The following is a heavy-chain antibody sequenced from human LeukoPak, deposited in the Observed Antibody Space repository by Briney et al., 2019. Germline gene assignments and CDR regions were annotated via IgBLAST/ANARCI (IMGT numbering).Heavy chain of an antibody. D-gene: IGHD1-26*01. CDR3: ARHEYSGSYYGLSWFDP. Sequence: SETLSLTYTVSGGSISSSGYYWGWIRQPPGKGLEWIASIYYSGSTYYNPSLKSRVTISVDTSKNQLSLKLSSLTAADTAVYYCARHEYSGSYYGLSWFDPWGQGTLVTVSS. V-gene: IGHV4-39*01. CDR2: IYYSGST. J-gene: IGHJ5*02. CDR1: GGSISSSGYY.